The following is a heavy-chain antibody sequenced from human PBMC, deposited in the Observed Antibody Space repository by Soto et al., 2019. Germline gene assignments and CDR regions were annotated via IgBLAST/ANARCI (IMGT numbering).Heavy chain of an antibody. CDR3: ANPTPYYDSSGYYYS. V-gene: IGHV1-69*06. CDR2: IIPIFDTA. Sequence: GASVKVSCKASGGTFSSYGISWVRQAPGQGLEWMGGIIPIFDTAKYAQKFQGRVTITADKSTSTAYMEVSSLRSEDTAVYYCANPTPYYDSSGYYYSWGQGTLVTVSS. J-gene: IGHJ4*02. CDR1: GGTFSSYG. D-gene: IGHD3-22*01.